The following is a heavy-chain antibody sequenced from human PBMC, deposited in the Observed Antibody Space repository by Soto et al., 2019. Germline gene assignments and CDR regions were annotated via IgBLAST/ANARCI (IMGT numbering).Heavy chain of an antibody. Sequence: QVQLVKSGGGVIQPGRSLRLSCAASGFTFTSYAMHWVRQAPGKGLEWVAVISDDGSNKYYADSVKGRFTISRDNSKNTLYLQMNSLRAEDRAVYYCARDARDGYNLYFDYWGQGTLVTVSS. J-gene: IGHJ4*02. D-gene: IGHD5-12*01. CDR1: GFTFTSYA. V-gene: IGHV3-30-3*01. CDR3: ARDARDGYNLYFDY. CDR2: ISDDGSNK.